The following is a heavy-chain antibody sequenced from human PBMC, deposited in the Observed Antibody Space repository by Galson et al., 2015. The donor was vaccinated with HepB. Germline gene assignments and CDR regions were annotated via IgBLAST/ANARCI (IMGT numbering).Heavy chain of an antibody. V-gene: IGHV5-51*01. J-gene: IGHJ4*02. D-gene: IGHD4-11*01. CDR1: GYSFTSYW. CDR3: AKMTTVTAPFDY. Sequence: QSGAEVKEPGESLKISCKGSGYSFTSYWIGWVRQMPGKGLEWMGIIYPGDSDTKYSLSFQGQVTISADKSINTAYLQWSSLKASDTAMYYCAKMTTVTAPFDYWGQGTLVTVSS. CDR2: IYPGDSDT.